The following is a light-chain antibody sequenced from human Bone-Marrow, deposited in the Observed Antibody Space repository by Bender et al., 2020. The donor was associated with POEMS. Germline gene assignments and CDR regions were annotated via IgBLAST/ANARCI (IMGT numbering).Light chain of an antibody. CDR2: GND. V-gene: IGLV1-44*01. J-gene: IGLJ1*01. CDR3: TSYTITNHFV. Sequence: SGSSSNIGGNAVNWWQQLPGTAPKLLIYGNDQRPSGVPDRFSGSKSGNTASLTISGLQSEDEADYYCTSYTITNHFVFGTGTKVTVL. CDR1: SSNIGGNA.